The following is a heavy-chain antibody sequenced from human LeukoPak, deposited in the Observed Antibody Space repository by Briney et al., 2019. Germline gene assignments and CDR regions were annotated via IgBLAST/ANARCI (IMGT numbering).Heavy chain of an antibody. Sequence: ASETLSLTCTVSGYSISSGYYWGWIRQPPGKGLEWIGSIYHSGSTYYNPSLKSRVTIPVDTSKNQFSLKLSSVTAADTAVYYCATGLYGDYEDAFDIWGQGTMVTVSS. CDR2: IYHSGST. V-gene: IGHV4-38-2*02. CDR1: GYSISSGYY. J-gene: IGHJ3*02. CDR3: ATGLYGDYEDAFDI. D-gene: IGHD4-17*01.